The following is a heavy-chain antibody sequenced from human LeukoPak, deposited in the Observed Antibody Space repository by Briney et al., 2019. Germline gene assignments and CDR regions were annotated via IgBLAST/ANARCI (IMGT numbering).Heavy chain of an antibody. V-gene: IGHV4-61*02. J-gene: IGHJ6*03. CDR3: ARSAAAGTVDYYYYYYMDV. D-gene: IGHD6-13*01. Sequence: SETLSLTCTVSGGSISSGSYYWRWIRQPAGKGLEWIGRIYTSGSTNYNPSLKSRVTISVDTSKNQFSLKLSSVTAADTAVYYCARSAAAGTVDYYYYYYMDVWGKGTTVTVSS. CDR2: IYTSGST. CDR1: GGSISSGSYY.